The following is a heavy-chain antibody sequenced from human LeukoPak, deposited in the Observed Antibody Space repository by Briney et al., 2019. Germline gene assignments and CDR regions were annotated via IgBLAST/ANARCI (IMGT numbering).Heavy chain of an antibody. CDR2: ISGYNGHT. CDR3: ARVTIPSCFDY. V-gene: IGHV1-18*01. Sequence: ASVKVSCKASGYTFTNYGISWVRQAPGQGLEWMGWISGYNGHTKYAQKVQGRITMTTDTSARTASMEVRSLRSDDTAVYYCARVTIPSCFDYWGQGTLVTVSS. J-gene: IGHJ4*02. CDR1: GYTFTNYG. D-gene: IGHD3-3*01.